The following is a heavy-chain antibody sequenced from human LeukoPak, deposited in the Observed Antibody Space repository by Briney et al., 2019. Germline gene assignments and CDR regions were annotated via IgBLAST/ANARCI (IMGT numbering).Heavy chain of an antibody. CDR1: GGSISSYY. Sequence: SETLSLTCTVSGGSISSYYWSWIRQPPGKGLEWIGYIYYSGSTNYNPSLKSRVTISVDTSKNQFSLKLSSVTAADTAVYYCARVIYDYVWGSYRYRTYYFDYWGQGTLVTVSS. CDR3: ARVIYDYVWGSYRYRTYYFDY. CDR2: IYYSGST. V-gene: IGHV4-59*01. D-gene: IGHD3-16*02. J-gene: IGHJ4*02.